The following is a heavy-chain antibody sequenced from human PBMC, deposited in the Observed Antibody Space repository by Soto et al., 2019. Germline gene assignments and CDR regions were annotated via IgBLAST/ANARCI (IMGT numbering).Heavy chain of an antibody. V-gene: IGHV4-4*02. CDR2: AYHNGLT. Sequence: SETLSLTCAVSGDSATSNVWWSWVRQPPGKGLEWIGEAYHNGLTDHNPSLKSRVTISVDMSKNQFSLKLNSVTAADTAVYYCARARWYDAFDVWGQGTVVTVSS. CDR1: GDSATSNVW. D-gene: IGHD2-15*01. CDR3: ARARWYDAFDV. J-gene: IGHJ3*01.